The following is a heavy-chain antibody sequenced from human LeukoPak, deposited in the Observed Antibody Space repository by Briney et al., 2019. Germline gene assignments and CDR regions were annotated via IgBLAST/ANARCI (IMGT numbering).Heavy chain of an antibody. Sequence: SETLSLTCTVSGGSISIYYGNWIRQPAGKGLEWIGRIFTSGITNYNPSLKSRVTMSVDTSKNQFSLNLSFVTAADTAVYYCARESSGAYYTPLGYMDVWGKGTTVTVSS. D-gene: IGHD3-10*01. V-gene: IGHV4-4*07. CDR1: GGSISIYY. CDR3: ARESSGAYYTPLGYMDV. J-gene: IGHJ6*03. CDR2: IFTSGIT.